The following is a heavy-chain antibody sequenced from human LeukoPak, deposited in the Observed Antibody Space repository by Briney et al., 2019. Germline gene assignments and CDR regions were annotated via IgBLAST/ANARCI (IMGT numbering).Heavy chain of an antibody. V-gene: IGHV3-43*01. D-gene: IGHD3-22*01. CDR2: VNWHGTT. CDR1: GFIFEDYT. Sequence: GGSLRPSCAASGFIFEDYTMHWVRQVPGKTLEWVSLVNWHGTTYYADSLKGRFTISRDNSKNSLYLQMDSLRTEDTALYYCAKDLSYESSGSVIDNWGLGTLVTVSS. CDR3: AKDLSYESSGSVIDN. J-gene: IGHJ4*02.